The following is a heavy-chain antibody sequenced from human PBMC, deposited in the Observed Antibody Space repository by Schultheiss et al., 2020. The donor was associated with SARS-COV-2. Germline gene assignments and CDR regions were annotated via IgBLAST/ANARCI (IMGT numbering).Heavy chain of an antibody. J-gene: IGHJ6*02. V-gene: IGHV3-48*01. CDR1: GFTFSSYS. D-gene: IGHD6-19*01. CDR3: ARDDGKYSSGWWVAGHYYYYGMDV. Sequence: GESLKISCAASGFTFSSYSMNWVRQAPGKGLEWVSYISSSSTIYYADSVKGRFTISRDNAKNSLYLQMNSLRAEDTAVYYCARDDGKYSSGWWVAGHYYYYGMDVWGQGTTVTVSS. CDR2: ISSSSTI.